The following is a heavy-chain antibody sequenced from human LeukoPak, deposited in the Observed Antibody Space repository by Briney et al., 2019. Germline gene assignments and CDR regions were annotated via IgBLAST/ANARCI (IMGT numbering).Heavy chain of an antibody. V-gene: IGHV3-21*01. CDR1: GFTFSSYS. J-gene: IGHJ5*02. D-gene: IGHD6-13*01. CDR3: IAAAGTAFDP. CDR2: ISSSSSYI. Sequence: GGSLRLSCAASGFTFSSYSMNWVRQAPGRGLEWVSSISSSSSYIYYADSVKGRLTISRDNAKNSLYLQMNSLRAEDTAVYYCIAAAGTAFDPWGQGTLVTVSS.